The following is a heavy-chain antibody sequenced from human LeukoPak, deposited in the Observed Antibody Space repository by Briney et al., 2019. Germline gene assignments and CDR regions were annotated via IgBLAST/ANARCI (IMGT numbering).Heavy chain of an antibody. CDR2: IIPILGIA. V-gene: IGHV1-69*04. CDR1: GGTFSSYA. CDR3: AKVFLSIAAHPEDDAFDI. J-gene: IGHJ3*02. Sequence: SVKVSGKASGGTFSSYAISWVRQAPGQGLEWMGRIIPILGIANYAQKFQGRVTITADKSPSTAYMELSSLRSEDTAVYYCAKVFLSIAAHPEDDAFDIWGQGTMVTVSS. D-gene: IGHD6-6*01.